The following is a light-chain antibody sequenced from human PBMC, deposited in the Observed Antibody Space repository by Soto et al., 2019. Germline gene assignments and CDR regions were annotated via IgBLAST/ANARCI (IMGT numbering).Light chain of an antibody. CDR1: SSDVGSYNY. V-gene: IGLV2-8*01. CDR2: DVS. CDR3: SSYAGTHVV. J-gene: IGLJ1*01. Sequence: QSVLTQPPSASGSPGQSVTISCTGTSSDVGSYNYVSWYQQHPGKAPKLMIYDVSKRPSGVPDRFSGSKSGNTASLTVSGLQADDEADYYCSSYAGTHVVFGTGTKVTVL.